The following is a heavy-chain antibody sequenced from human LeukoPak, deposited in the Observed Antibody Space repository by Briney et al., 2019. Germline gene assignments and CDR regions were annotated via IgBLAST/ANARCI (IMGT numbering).Heavy chain of an antibody. CDR1: GFTFDDYA. Sequence: GGSLRLSCAASGFTFDDYAMHWVRQAPGKGLEWVSGISWNSGSIGYADSVKGRFTISRDNAENSLYLQMNSLRAEDMALYYCAKATPGIAVAGSFDYWGQGTLVTVSS. V-gene: IGHV3-9*03. J-gene: IGHJ4*02. CDR2: ISWNSGSI. D-gene: IGHD6-19*01. CDR3: AKATPGIAVAGSFDY.